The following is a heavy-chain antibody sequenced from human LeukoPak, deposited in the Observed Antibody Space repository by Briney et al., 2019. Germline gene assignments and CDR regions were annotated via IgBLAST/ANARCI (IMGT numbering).Heavy chain of an antibody. CDR2: IIPIFGTT. Sequence: SVKVSCKAFGGSLSTYVISWVRQAPGQGLEWMGAIIPIFGTTNYAQRFQGRVTITTDESTSTAYMELSSLISGDTAMYYCARGLRDTFGSGGSCYSDYWGQGTLVAVSS. J-gene: IGHJ4*02. D-gene: IGHD2-15*01. CDR3: ARGLRDTFGSGGSCYSDY. CDR1: GGSLSTYV. V-gene: IGHV1-69*05.